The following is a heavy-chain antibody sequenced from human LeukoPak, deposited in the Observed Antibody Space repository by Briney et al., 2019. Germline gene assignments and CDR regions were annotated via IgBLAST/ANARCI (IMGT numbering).Heavy chain of an antibody. Sequence: SETLSLTCTVSGGSITSGGYYWSWIRQHPGKGLEWIGYIYYSGSTYYNPYLKSRVIISVDTSKNQFSLKLSSVTAADTAVYYCARRVTGSGSYWFDPWGQGTLVTVSS. D-gene: IGHD3-10*01. CDR2: IYYSGST. CDR3: ARRVTGSGSYWFDP. CDR1: GGSITSGGYY. J-gene: IGHJ5*02. V-gene: IGHV4-31*03.